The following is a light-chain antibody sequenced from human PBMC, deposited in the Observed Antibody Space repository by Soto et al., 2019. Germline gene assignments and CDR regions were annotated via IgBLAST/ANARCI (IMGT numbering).Light chain of an antibody. Sequence: QSVLTQPPSVSGAPGQRVTISCTGSSSNIGAGYDVQWYQQLPGAAPRLLIFGNTNRPSGVPDRFSGSRSGTSPSLAISGLQAEDEADYYCQSYDISLSVSVVFGGGTKLTVL. CDR3: QSYDISLSVSVV. CDR1: SSNIGAGYD. CDR2: GNT. J-gene: IGLJ2*01. V-gene: IGLV1-40*01.